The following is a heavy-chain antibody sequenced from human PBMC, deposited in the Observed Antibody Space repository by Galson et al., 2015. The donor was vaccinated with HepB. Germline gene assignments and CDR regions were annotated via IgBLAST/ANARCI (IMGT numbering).Heavy chain of an antibody. Sequence: SVKVSCKASGYTFTSYAMHWVRQAPGQRLEWMGWINAGNGNTKYSQKFQGRVTITRDTSASTAYMELSSLRSEDTAVYYCARASGAVGGAFDIWGQGRMVTVSS. V-gene: IGHV1-3*01. D-gene: IGHD3-10*01. CDR2: INAGNGNT. CDR3: ARASGAVGGAFDI. J-gene: IGHJ3*02. CDR1: GYTFTSYA.